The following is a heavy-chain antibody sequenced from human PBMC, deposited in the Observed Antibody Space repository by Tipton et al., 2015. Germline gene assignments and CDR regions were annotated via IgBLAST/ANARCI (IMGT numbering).Heavy chain of an antibody. CDR1: GGSISNYF. V-gene: IGHV4-59*08. Sequence: GLVKPSETLSLSCSVSGGSISNYFWGWIRQPPGKGLEWIGNIYYNGNTNYNASLRSRVTISLDTSKNQFSLERTSGTAADTAVYYCARHRGVGGLADYVGRGTLVGVSS. CDR3: ARHRGVGGLADY. J-gene: IGHJ4*02. CDR2: IYYNGNT. D-gene: IGHD3-10*01.